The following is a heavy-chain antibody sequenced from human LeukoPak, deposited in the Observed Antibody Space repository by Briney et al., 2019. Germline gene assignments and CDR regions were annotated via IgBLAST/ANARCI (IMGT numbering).Heavy chain of an antibody. V-gene: IGHV3-7*03. J-gene: IGHJ4*02. Sequence: GGSLRLSCAASGFTFSSYWMGWVRQAPGKGLEWVANIKQDGSEKYYVDSVKGRFTISRDNAKNSLYLQMNSLRAEDTAVYYCARDLLYSWLNYFDYWGQGTLVTVSS. D-gene: IGHD5-12*01. CDR3: ARDLLYSWLNYFDY. CDR2: IKQDGSEK. CDR1: GFTFSSYW.